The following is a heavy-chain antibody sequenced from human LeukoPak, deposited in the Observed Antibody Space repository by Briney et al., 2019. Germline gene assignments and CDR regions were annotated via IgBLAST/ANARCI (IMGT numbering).Heavy chain of an antibody. J-gene: IGHJ3*02. V-gene: IGHV3-74*01. CDR2: INSDGSST. CDR3: ARVRDSSGRYPDAFDI. CDR1: GFTFSSYW. D-gene: IGHD6-19*01. Sequence: GGSLRLSCAASGFTFSSYWMHWVRQAPGKGLVWVSRINSDGSSTSYADSVKGRFTISRDNAKNTLYLQMNSLRAEDTAVYYCARVRDSSGRYPDAFDIWGQGTMVTVSS.